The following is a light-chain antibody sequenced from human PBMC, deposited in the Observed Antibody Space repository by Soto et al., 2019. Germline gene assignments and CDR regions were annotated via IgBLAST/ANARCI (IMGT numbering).Light chain of an antibody. CDR3: QQYYSTLIT. CDR2: WAS. CDR1: QSVLYSSYNKSY. J-gene: IGKJ5*01. V-gene: IGKV4-1*01. Sequence: DIALTQSPASLALSLGERATMNCKSSQSVLYSSYNKSYLAWYQVKPGRPPKLLFSWASTRESGVPDRFSGSGSGTDFTLTISSLKAEDVAVYYCQQYYSTLITFGQGTRLEIK.